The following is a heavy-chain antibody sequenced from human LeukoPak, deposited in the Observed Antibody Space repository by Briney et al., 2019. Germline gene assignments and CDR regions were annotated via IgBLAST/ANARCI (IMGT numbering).Heavy chain of an antibody. V-gene: IGHV1-2*06. CDR1: GYTFTAYY. CDR2: INPNGGGT. CDR3: ARTEFDY. D-gene: IGHD1-14*01. J-gene: IGHJ4*02. Sequence: ASVKVSCKASGYTFTAYYIHWVRQAPGQGLEWMGRINPNGGGTNYAQKFQGRVTMTRDTSINTAYMELNWLGSDDTAVYYCARTEFDYWGQGTLVTVSS.